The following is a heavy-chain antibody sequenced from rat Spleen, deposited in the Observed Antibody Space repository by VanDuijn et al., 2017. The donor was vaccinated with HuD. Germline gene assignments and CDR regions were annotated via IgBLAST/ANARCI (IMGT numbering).Heavy chain of an antibody. CDR3: TTSDYYSSYTGYWYFDF. Sequence: EVRLVESGGGLVQPGRSMKLSCSASGFTFSKYYMAWVRQAPTKGLEWVASISYDGSSTYYRDSVKGRFTISRNNAKSTLYLQMDSLRSEDTATYYCTTSDYYSSYTGYWYFDFWGPGTMVTVSS. V-gene: IGHV5-20*01. D-gene: IGHD1-2*01. CDR1: GFTFSKYY. J-gene: IGHJ1*01. CDR2: ISYDGSST.